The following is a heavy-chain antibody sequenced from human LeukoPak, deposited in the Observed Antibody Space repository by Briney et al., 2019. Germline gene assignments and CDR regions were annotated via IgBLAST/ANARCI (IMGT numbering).Heavy chain of an antibody. CDR3: ARANFGGDTFDC. Sequence: GGSLRLSCAASGFTLSDSAIHWVRQTPGKGLVWVSRINTDGMSTNYADSVKGRFTISRDTTKNTLYLQMNSLRADDTAVYYCARANFGGDTFDCWGQGTLVTVSS. V-gene: IGHV3-74*01. D-gene: IGHD1-1*01. CDR2: INTDGMST. CDR1: GFTLSDSA. J-gene: IGHJ4*01.